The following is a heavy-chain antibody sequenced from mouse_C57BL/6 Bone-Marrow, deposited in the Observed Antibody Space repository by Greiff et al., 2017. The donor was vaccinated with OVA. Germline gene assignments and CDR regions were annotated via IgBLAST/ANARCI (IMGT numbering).Heavy chain of an antibody. V-gene: IGHV1-22*01. CDR3: ALPHDCDGAWFAD. CDR1: GYTFTDYN. Sequence: VQLKESGPELVKPGASVKMSCKASGYTFTDYNMHWVKQSHGKSLEWIGYINPNNGGTSYNQKFKGKATLTVNKSSSTAYMELRSLTSEDSAVYYCALPHDCDGAWFADWGQGTLVTVSA. D-gene: IGHD2-4*01. CDR2: INPNNGGT. J-gene: IGHJ3*01.